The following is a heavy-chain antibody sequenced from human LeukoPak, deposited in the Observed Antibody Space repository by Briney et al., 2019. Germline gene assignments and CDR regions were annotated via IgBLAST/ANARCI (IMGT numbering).Heavy chain of an antibody. V-gene: IGHV1-2*02. CDR3: ARYVVVAAAGGEHDAFDI. J-gene: IGHJ3*02. CDR1: GYTFTGYY. Sequence: ASVKVSCKASGYTFTGYYMHWVRQAPGQGLEWMGWINPNSGGTNYAQKFQGRVTMTRDTSISTAYMELSRLRSDDTAVYSCARYVVVAAAGGEHDAFDIWGQGTMVTVSS. D-gene: IGHD2-15*01. CDR2: INPNSGGT.